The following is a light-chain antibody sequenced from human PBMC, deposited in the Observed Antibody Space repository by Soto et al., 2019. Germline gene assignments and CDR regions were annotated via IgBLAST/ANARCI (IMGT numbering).Light chain of an antibody. CDR1: QGISSW. Sequence: DIQMTQSPSSVSASVGDRVTITCRASQGISSWLVWYQQKPGKVPKLLIYAASSLQSGVPSRFSGSGSGTDFTLTISSLQPEDFATYYCQQANSFPLTFGPGTKVDIK. J-gene: IGKJ3*01. CDR2: AAS. CDR3: QQANSFPLT. V-gene: IGKV1-12*01.